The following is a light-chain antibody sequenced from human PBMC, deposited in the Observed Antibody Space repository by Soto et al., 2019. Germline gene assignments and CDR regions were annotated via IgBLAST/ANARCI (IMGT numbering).Light chain of an antibody. CDR3: LKYKSYSPRT. CDR2: KAS. J-gene: IGKJ1*01. V-gene: IGKV1-5*03. Sequence: DIQMTQSPSTLSASVGDRVTITCRASQSINTWLAWYQQKPGKAPKILIYKASSLVSGVPSRFSGSRSGTDFTLTISSLQPDDFATYDCLKYKSYSPRTFGRGAKVEI. CDR1: QSINTW.